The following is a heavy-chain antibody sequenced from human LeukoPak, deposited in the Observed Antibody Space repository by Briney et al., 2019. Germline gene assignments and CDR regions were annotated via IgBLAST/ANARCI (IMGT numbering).Heavy chain of an antibody. CDR3: ARGSMWGGDY. Sequence: GGSLRLSCAASGFTFSNSWMSWVRQAPGKGLEWVATTKPDGSERYHVDSVKGRFTISRDNAKNLLYLQMSSLRAADTAVYYCARGSMWGGDYSGQGTLVTVSS. D-gene: IGHD3-16*01. J-gene: IGHJ4*02. V-gene: IGHV3-7*05. CDR2: TKPDGSER. CDR1: GFTFSNSW.